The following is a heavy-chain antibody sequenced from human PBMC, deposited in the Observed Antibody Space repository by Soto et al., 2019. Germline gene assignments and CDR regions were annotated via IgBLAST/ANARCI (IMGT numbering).Heavy chain of an antibody. CDR3: ARERQQLVLSNGFDP. V-gene: IGHV1-3*01. CDR1: GYAFTRYA. J-gene: IGHJ5*02. Sequence: ASVKVSCKASGYAFTRYAMHWVRQAPGQRLEWMGWINAGNGNTKYSQKFQGRVTITRDTSASTAYMELSSLRSEDTAVYYCARERQQLVLSNGFDPLGQGTLVTVYS. CDR2: INAGNGNT. D-gene: IGHD6-6*01.